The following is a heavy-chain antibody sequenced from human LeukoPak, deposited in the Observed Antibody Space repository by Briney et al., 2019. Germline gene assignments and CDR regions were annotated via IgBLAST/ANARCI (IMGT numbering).Heavy chain of an antibody. CDR1: GFTLSDHY. CDR3: ARSYCSSTNCYGLDYFDY. CDR2: IRNKANSYAT. Sequence: GGSLRLSCATSGFTLSDHYIDWVRQAPGKGLEWVGRIRNKANSYATEYAASVKGRFTISRDDSQNSLYLQMNSLKTEDTAVYYCARSYCSSTNCYGLDYFDYWAQGTLVTVSS. V-gene: IGHV3-72*01. J-gene: IGHJ4*02. D-gene: IGHD2-2*01.